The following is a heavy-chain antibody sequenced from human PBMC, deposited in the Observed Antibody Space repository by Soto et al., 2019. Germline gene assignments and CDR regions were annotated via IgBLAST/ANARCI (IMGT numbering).Heavy chain of an antibody. D-gene: IGHD2-2*01. CDR1: GFAFSSFE. Sequence: EVQLVESGGGLVQPGGSLRLSCAASGFAFSSFEMTWVRQAPGKGLEWVSYISSIGSTIYYADSVKGRFTISRDNAKNELYLQMNSLRAEDTAVYYCASQPAVWPFNWFDPWGQGTLVTVSS. V-gene: IGHV3-48*03. CDR3: ASQPAVWPFNWFDP. J-gene: IGHJ5*02. CDR2: ISSIGSTI.